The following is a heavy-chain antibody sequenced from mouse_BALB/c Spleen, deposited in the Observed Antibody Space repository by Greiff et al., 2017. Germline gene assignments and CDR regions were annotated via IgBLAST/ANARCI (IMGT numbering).Heavy chain of an antibody. CDR2: ISSGSSTI. D-gene: IGHD1-1*01. Sequence: EVQGVESGGGLVQPGGSRKLSCAASGFTFSSFGMHWVRQAPEKGLEWVAYISSGSSTIYYADTVKGRFTISRDNPKNTLFLQMTSLRSEDTAMYYCARDPYYYGSSTRYFDVWGAGTTVTVSS. CDR1: GFTFSSFG. V-gene: IGHV5-17*02. J-gene: IGHJ1*01. CDR3: ARDPYYYGSSTRYFDV.